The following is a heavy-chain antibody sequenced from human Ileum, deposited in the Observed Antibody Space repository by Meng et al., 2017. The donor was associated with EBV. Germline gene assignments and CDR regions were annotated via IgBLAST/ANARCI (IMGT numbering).Heavy chain of an antibody. V-gene: IGHV3-30*18. CDR1: GFTFSVYG. CDR2: ISYDGNNK. Sequence: QVQLVVFGXGVVHPGRSXRLSCGASGFTFSVYGMHWVRQAPGKGLEWVAVISYDGNNKYYADSVKGRFTISRDNSKNTLYLQMNSLRAEDTAVYYCAKNGFDYGGQRVYFDYWGQGTLVHVSS. D-gene: IGHD4-23*01. J-gene: IGHJ4*02. CDR3: AKNGFDYGGQRVYFDY.